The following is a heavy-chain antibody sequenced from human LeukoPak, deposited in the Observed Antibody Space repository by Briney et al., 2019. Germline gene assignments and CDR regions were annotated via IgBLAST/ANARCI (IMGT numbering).Heavy chain of an antibody. Sequence: ASVTVSCTASGGTFSSYAISWVRQAPGQGLELMGWINTNTGNPTYAQGFTGRFVFSLDTSVSTAYLQISSLKAEDTAVYYCARDLRGDAFDIWGQGTMVTVSS. CDR1: GGTFSSYA. CDR3: ARDLRGDAFDI. V-gene: IGHV7-4-1*02. D-gene: IGHD5/OR15-5a*01. J-gene: IGHJ3*02. CDR2: INTNTGNP.